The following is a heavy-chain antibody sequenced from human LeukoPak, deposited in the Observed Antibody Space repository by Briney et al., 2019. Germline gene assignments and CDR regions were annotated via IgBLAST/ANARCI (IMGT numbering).Heavy chain of an antibody. CDR3: GKDQGLVGTSDY. CDR2: IRYDGSNK. D-gene: IGHD1-26*01. J-gene: IGHJ4*02. V-gene: IGHV3-30*02. CDR1: GFTFSNAW. Sequence: GGSLRLSCAASGFTFSNAWMSWVRQAPGKGLEWVAFIRYDGSNKYYADSVKGRFTIARDNSKSTLYLQMNRLRVEDTAVYYCGKDQGLVGTSDYWGQGTLVTVSS.